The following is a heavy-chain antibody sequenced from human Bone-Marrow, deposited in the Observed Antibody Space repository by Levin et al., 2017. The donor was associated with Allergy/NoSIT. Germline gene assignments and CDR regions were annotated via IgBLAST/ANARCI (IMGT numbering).Heavy chain of an antibody. CDR2: INWNGDRK. J-gene: IGHJ5*02. Sequence: PGGSLRLSCAASGFTFDDYGMTWVRQVPGKGLEWVSVINWNGDRKVYADSVKGRFTISRDSAKSSLYLQMNSLRVEDTAFYHCAREMHYGGYNWFEPWGQGTLVIVSS. V-gene: IGHV3-20*01. CDR1: GFTFDDYG. CDR3: AREMHYGGYNWFEP. D-gene: IGHD4-17*01.